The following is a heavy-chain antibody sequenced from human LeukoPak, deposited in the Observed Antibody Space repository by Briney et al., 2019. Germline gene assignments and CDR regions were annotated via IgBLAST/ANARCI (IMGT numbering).Heavy chain of an antibody. CDR3: ATVTPYYYGSGNYNWFDP. Sequence: GASVKVSCKVSGYTLTELSMHWVRQAPGKGLEWMGGFDPEDGETLYAQKFQGRVNMTEDTSTDTAYMELSSLRSEDTAVYYCATVTPYYYGSGNYNWFDPWGQGTLVTVSS. CDR2: FDPEDGET. D-gene: IGHD3-10*01. CDR1: GYTLTELS. J-gene: IGHJ5*02. V-gene: IGHV1-24*01.